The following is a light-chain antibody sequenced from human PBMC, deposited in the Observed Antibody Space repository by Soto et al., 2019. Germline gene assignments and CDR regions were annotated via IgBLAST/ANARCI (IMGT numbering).Light chain of an antibody. CDR2: DAS. Sequence: DIQMTQSPSTLSASVGDRVTITCRASQSINNGLAWYQQKPGKAPKLLIYDASSLESGVPSRLSGSGSGTQFTLTISSLQPDDFATYYCQQYNSYWTFGQGTKVDI. CDR1: QSINNG. V-gene: IGKV1-5*01. J-gene: IGKJ1*01. CDR3: QQYNSYWT.